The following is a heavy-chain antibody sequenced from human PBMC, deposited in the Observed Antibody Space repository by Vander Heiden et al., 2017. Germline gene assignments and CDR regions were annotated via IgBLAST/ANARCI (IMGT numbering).Heavy chain of an antibody. CDR1: GFTFSTYD. CDR3: ARASITGHPGAFDI. CDR2: IGTVGDT. V-gene: IGHV3-13*01. Sequence: EVQLVESGGGLEQPGGSLRLSCAASGFTFSTYDMHWVRQVTGKGLEWVSVIGTVGDTYYAGSVKGRFTISRENGKNSLYLQMNSLRAGDTAVYYCARASITGHPGAFDIWGQGTMVTVSS. J-gene: IGHJ3*02. D-gene: IGHD1-20*01.